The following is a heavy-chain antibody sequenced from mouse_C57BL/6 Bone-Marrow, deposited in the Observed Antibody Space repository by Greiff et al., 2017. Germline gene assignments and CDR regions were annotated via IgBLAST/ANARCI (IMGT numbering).Heavy chain of an antibody. Sequence: VQLQQSGAELARPGASVKLSCKASGYTFTSYGISWVKQRTGQGLEWIGEIYPRSGNTYYNEKFKGKATLTADKSSSTAYMELRSLTSEDSAVYFCAKRDALWFGYWGQGTLVTVSA. CDR3: AKRDALWFGY. CDR1: GYTFTSYG. V-gene: IGHV1-81*01. CDR2: IYPRSGNT. J-gene: IGHJ3*01.